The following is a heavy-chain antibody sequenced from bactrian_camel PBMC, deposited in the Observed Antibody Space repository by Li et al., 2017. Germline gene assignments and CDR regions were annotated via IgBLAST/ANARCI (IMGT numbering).Heavy chain of an antibody. J-gene: IGHJ4*01. CDR1: GHSRGSNC. CDR2: IRRSGGET. V-gene: IGHV3-3*01. Sequence: HVQLVESGGGSVQAGGSLRLSCVVSGHSRGSNCVGWYRLPPGRAPAEREGIAGIRRSGGETWYAGSVKGRFTISSDDAKNTVYLQMNSLKAEDTALYYCRFYCWPCDVRNYWGQGTQVTVS. CDR3: RFYCWPCDVRNY. D-gene: IGHD1*01.